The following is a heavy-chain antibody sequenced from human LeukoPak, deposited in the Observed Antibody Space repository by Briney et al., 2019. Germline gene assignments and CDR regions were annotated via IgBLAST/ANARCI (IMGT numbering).Heavy chain of an antibody. V-gene: IGHV3-23*01. CDR2: ISGSGGST. CDR3: AKGLRKLIVGSTEYYFDY. D-gene: IGHD1-26*01. CDR1: GFTFSSYA. J-gene: IGHJ4*02. Sequence: GGSLRLSCAASGFTFSSYAMSWVRQAPGKGLEWVSAISGSGGSTYYADSVKGRFTISRDNSKNTLYLQMNSLRAEDTAIYYCAKGLRKLIVGSTEYYFDYWGQGTLVTVSS.